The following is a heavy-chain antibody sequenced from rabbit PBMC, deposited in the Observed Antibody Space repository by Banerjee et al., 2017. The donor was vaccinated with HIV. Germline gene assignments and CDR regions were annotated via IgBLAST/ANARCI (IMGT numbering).Heavy chain of an antibody. D-gene: IGHD1-1*01. CDR2: IYPDYGST. V-gene: IGHV1S47*01. J-gene: IGHJ4*01. CDR3: ARDTGSGHYIDAYFDL. CDR1: GFDFSNYG. Sequence: QEQLVESGGGLVQPGGSLKLSCKASGFDFSNYGVSWVRQAPGKGLEWIAYIYPDYGSTDYASWVNGRFTISLDNAQNTVFLQMTSLTAADTATYFCARDTGSGHYIDAYFDLWGQGTLVTVS.